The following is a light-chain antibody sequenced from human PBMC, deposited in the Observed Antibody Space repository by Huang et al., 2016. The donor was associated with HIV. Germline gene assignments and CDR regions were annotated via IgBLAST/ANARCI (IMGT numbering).Light chain of an antibody. CDR1: QDISNY. Sequence: DIQMTQSPSSLSASVGDRVTITCQASQDISNYLNWYQQKPGKAPKLLIYEASNLETGVPSRFSGSGSGTDFTFTISSLQPEDIATYYCQQYDNLPTTFGGGTKVEIK. V-gene: IGKV1-33*01. CDR2: EAS. CDR3: QQYDNLPTT. J-gene: IGKJ4*01.